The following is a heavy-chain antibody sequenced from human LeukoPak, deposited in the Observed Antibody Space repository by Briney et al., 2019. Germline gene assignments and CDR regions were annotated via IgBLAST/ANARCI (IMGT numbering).Heavy chain of an antibody. CDR1: GYTFTSYY. V-gene: IGHV1-46*01. CDR2: INPSSGST. D-gene: IGHD2-2*01. CDR3: AIGSRYCSSTSCSNWFDP. Sequence: ASVKVCCKASGYTFTSYYMHWVRQAPGQGLEWVGIINPSSGSTNYAQKFQGRVTMTRDTSTSTVYMELSSLRSEDTAVYYCAIGSRYCSSTSCSNWFDPWGQGTLVTVSS. J-gene: IGHJ5*02.